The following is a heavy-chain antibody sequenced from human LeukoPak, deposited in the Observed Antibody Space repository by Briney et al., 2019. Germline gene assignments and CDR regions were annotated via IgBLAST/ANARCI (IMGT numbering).Heavy chain of an antibody. V-gene: IGHV3-23*01. CDR1: GFTFSGYT. D-gene: IGHD5-18*01. Sequence: GGSLRLSCAASGFTFSGYTMNWVRQAPGKGLEWVSGITGSGGRTYYADSVKGRFIISRDNANNSLYLQMHSLRAEDTAVYYCARAAGGYNYGPFDYWGQGTLVTVSS. CDR2: ITGSGGRT. CDR3: ARAAGGYNYGPFDY. J-gene: IGHJ4*02.